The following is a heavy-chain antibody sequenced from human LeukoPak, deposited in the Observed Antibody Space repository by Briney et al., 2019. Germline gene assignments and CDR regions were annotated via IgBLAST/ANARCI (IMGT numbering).Heavy chain of an antibody. D-gene: IGHD6-13*01. CDR3: AGYSSSWRYNWFDP. Sequence: SETLSLTCTVSGGSISSYYWSWIRQPAGKGLEWIGRIYTSGSTNYNPSLKSRVTMSVDTSKNQFSLKLSSVTAADTAVYYCAGYSSSWRYNWFDPWGQGALVTVSS. CDR2: IYTSGST. CDR1: GGSISSYY. J-gene: IGHJ5*02. V-gene: IGHV4-4*07.